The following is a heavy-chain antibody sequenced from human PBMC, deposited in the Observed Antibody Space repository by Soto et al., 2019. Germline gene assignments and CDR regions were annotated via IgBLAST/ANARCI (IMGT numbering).Heavy chain of an antibody. J-gene: IGHJ4*02. V-gene: IGHV1-3*01. D-gene: IGHD5-12*01. Sequence: QVQLVQSGAEVKKPGASVKISCKASGYSFISYGIHWVRQAPGQRPEWMGWINGGNGGTEYSQSFQGRVTITMDTSATTVFLELRSLVSLETAIYDGVTDYMRGRDYWGQGALVAVSS. CDR3: VTDYMRGRDY. CDR2: INGGNGGT. CDR1: GYSFISYG.